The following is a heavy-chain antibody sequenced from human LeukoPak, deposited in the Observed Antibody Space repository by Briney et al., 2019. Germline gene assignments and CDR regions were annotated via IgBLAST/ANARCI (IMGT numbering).Heavy chain of an antibody. CDR3: AKLQSVVIPAAMLGFDY. J-gene: IGHJ4*02. Sequence: GGSLRLSCAASGFTFSSYGMSWVRQAPGKGLEWVSGISASGANRYYADSVKGRFTISRDNSRDTLSVQINSLRAEDTAVYYCAKLQSVVIPAAMLGFDYWGQGILATVSS. D-gene: IGHD2-2*01. CDR1: GFTFSSYG. CDR2: ISASGANR. V-gene: IGHV3-23*01.